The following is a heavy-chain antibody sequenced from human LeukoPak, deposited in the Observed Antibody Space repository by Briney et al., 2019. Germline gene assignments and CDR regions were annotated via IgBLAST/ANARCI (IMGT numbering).Heavy chain of an antibody. D-gene: IGHD6-6*01. CDR1: GYTFTSYY. Sequence: HGASVKVSCKAPGYTFTSYYMHWVRQAPGQGLEWMGIINPSGGSTSYAQKFQGRVTMTRDMSTSTVYMELSSLRSEDTAVYYCATEAVVDRQLVPDYWGQGTLVTVSS. J-gene: IGHJ4*02. V-gene: IGHV1-46*01. CDR2: INPSGGST. CDR3: ATEAVVDRQLVPDY.